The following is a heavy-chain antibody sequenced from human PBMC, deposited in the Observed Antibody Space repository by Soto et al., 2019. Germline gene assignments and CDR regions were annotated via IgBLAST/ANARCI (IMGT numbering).Heavy chain of an antibody. CDR3: VSGYSGRYIVGD. CDR1: GYTFTSYG. Sequence: ASVKVSCKAFGYTFTSYGIAWVRQAPGQGLEWMGWISTYSDSTNYAQTLQGRVTMTTDTSTTTASMELRSLTPDDTAVYYCVSGYSGRYIVGDWGQGTVVTVSS. D-gene: IGHD1-26*01. CDR2: ISTYSDST. V-gene: IGHV1-18*04. J-gene: IGHJ4*02.